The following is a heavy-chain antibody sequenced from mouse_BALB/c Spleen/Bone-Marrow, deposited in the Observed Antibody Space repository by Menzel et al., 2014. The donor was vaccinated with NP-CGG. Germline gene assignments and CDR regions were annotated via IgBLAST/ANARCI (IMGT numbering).Heavy chain of an antibody. D-gene: IGHD2-13*01. CDR3: TRRLLYYAMDY. V-gene: IGHV1S81*02. CDR2: INPSNGGT. Sequence: LMESGAELVKPGASVKLSCKASGYTFTSYYMYWVKQRPGQGLEWIGEINPSNGGTNFNEKFKSKATLTVDKSSSTAYMQLSSLTSEDSAVYYCTRRLLYYAMDYWGQGTSVTVSS. J-gene: IGHJ4*01. CDR1: GYTFTSYY.